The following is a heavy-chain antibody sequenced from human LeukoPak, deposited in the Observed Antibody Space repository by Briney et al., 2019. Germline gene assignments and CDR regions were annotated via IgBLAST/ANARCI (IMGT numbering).Heavy chain of an antibody. CDR1: GFTFSNHD. CDR3: ARSGGSYDPINY. Sequence: PGGSLSFSCAASGFTFSNHDMDWVRQAPGKGLEWVARSRNKANSYTTEYAASVKGRFTISRDDSKKSLYLQMNSLKIVDTAVYYCARSGGSYDPINYWGQGTLVTVSS. CDR2: SRNKANSYTT. V-gene: IGHV3-72*01. D-gene: IGHD1-26*01. J-gene: IGHJ4*02.